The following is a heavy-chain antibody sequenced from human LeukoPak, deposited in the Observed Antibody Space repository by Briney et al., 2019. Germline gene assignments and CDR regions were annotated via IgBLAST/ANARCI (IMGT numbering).Heavy chain of an antibody. D-gene: IGHD6-19*01. CDR2: TYYSGNP. Sequence: SETLSLTCTVSGGSISNYYWYWMRQPPGKGLEWIAYTYYSGNPNYNPSLKSRATISVDTSKNQFSLQLNSVTPEDTAVYYCAKDGSSGWQHGTFDYWGQGTLVTVSS. V-gene: IGHV4-59*12. CDR1: GGSISNYY. J-gene: IGHJ4*02. CDR3: AKDGSSGWQHGTFDY.